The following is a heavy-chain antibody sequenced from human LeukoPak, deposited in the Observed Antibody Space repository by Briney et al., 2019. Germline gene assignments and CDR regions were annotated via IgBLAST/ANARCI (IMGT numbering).Heavy chain of an antibody. CDR2: IRYDGSNK. CDR3: ARDAWNTAMPNY. Sequence: HPGGSLRLSCAASGFTFSSYGMHWVRQAPGKGLEWVAFIRYDGSNKYYADSVKGRFTISRDNSKNTLYLQMNSLRSEDTAVYYCARDAWNTAMPNYWGQGTLVTVSS. CDR1: GFTFSSYG. D-gene: IGHD5-18*01. J-gene: IGHJ4*02. V-gene: IGHV3-30*02.